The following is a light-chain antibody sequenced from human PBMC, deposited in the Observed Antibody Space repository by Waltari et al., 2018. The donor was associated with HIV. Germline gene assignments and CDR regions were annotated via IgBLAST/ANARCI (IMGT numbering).Light chain of an antibody. V-gene: IGKV3-15*01. J-gene: IGKJ1*01. CDR1: QDISSD. Sequence: EIVLTQSPATLSVSPGEGATLSCRASQDISSDLAWYQQKPGQAPRLLISRASARATGIPARFSGSGSGTEFTLTISSLQSDDCAIYYCQQYKDWPPWTFGQGTKVEVK. CDR3: QQYKDWPPWT. CDR2: RAS.